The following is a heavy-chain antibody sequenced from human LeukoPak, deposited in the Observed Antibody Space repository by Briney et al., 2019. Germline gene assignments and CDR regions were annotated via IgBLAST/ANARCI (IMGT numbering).Heavy chain of an antibody. V-gene: IGHV4-59*12. Sequence: PSETLSLTCTVSGGSISGNYWSWIRQSPGKGLEWIGFIYYTGITSYNPSLKSRVTISVDTSRNQFSLKLSSVTAADTAVYYCARWGWLQSVFDYWGQGTLVTVSS. D-gene: IGHD5-24*01. CDR1: GGSISGNY. CDR2: IYYTGIT. CDR3: ARWGWLQSVFDY. J-gene: IGHJ4*02.